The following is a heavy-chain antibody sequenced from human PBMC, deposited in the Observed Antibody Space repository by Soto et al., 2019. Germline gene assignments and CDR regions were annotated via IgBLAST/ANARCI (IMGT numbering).Heavy chain of an antibody. V-gene: IGHV4-39*01. Sequence: PSETLSLTCTVAGGSISSSSYYWGWIRQPPGKGLEWIGSIYYSGSTYYNPSLKSRVTISVDTSKNQFSLKLSSVTAADTAVYYCARGQWLSDYWGQGTLVTVSS. J-gene: IGHJ4*02. CDR1: GGSISSSSYY. CDR2: IYYSGST. D-gene: IGHD6-19*01. CDR3: ARGQWLSDY.